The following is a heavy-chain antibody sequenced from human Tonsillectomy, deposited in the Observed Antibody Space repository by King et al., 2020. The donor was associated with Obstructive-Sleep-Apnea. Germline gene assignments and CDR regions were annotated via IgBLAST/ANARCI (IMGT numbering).Heavy chain of an antibody. V-gene: IGHV3-30*03. CDR2: ISYDGSNK. J-gene: IGHJ6*02. CDR3: ASLRGYSGYDEDYYYYGMDV. D-gene: IGHD5-12*01. CDR1: GFTLSSYG. Sequence: VQLVESGGGVVQPGRSLRLSCAASGFTLSSYGMHWVRQAPGKGLEWVAVISYDGSNKYYADSVKGRFTISRDNSKNTLYLQMNSLRAEDTAVYYCASLRGYSGYDEDYYYYGMDVWGHGFLVTVSS.